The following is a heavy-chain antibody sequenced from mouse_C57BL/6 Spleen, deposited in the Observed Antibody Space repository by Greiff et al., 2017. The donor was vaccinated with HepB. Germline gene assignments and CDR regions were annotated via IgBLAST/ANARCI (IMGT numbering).Heavy chain of an antibody. J-gene: IGHJ3*01. D-gene: IGHD2-3*01. V-gene: IGHV1-52*01. CDR1: GYTFTSYW. CDR2: IDPSDSET. Sequence: VKLQQPGAELVRPGSSVKLSCKASGYTFTSYWMHWVKQRPIQGLEWIGNIDPSDSETHYNQKFKDKATLTVDKSSSTAYMQLSSLTSEDSAVYYCARWGYCGFAYWGQGTLVTVSA. CDR3: ARWGYCGFAY.